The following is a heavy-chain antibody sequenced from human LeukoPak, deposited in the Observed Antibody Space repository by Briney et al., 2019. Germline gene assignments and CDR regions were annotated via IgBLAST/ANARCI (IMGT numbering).Heavy chain of an antibody. CDR2: IKQDGSEK. V-gene: IGHV3-7*01. CDR3: AREAPGFDYYDSSCLFDY. J-gene: IGHJ4*02. D-gene: IGHD3-22*01. Sequence: GGSLRLSCAASGFTFSSYWMSWVRQAPGKGLEWVANIKQDGSEKYYVDSVKGRFTISRDNAKNSLYLQMNSLRAEDTAVYYCAREAPGFDYYDSSCLFDYWGQGTLVTVSS. CDR1: GFTFSSYW.